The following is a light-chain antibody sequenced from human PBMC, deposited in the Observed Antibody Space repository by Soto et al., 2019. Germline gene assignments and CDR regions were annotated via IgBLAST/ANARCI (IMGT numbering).Light chain of an antibody. CDR1: QSVSSSS. Sequence: EIVLTQSPGTLSLSPGERATLSSRASQSVSSSSLAWDQQKRGQAPRLLIHGASNRATGIPARFSGSGAGTEFTLTISSLQSEDFAVYYCQQYNNWPPITFGQGTRLEIK. CDR2: GAS. CDR3: QQYNNWPPIT. V-gene: IGKV3D-15*01. J-gene: IGKJ5*01.